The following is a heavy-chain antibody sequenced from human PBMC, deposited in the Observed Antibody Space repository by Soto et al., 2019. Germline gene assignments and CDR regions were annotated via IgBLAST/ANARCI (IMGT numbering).Heavy chain of an antibody. D-gene: IGHD3-3*01. Sequence: QVQLQESGPGLVKPSETLSLTCTVSGGSVNSDSYYWSWIRQPPGKRLEWVGSLYYSGSTNYNPSLKSRVTISEDPSKNQSPLRLSSVTAADTAVYFCARESRDFCSSGGLDGWGQGNTGTVSS. J-gene: IGHJ6*02. V-gene: IGHV4-61*01. CDR3: ARESRDFCSSGGLDG. CDR2: LYYSGST. CDR1: GGSVNSDSYY.